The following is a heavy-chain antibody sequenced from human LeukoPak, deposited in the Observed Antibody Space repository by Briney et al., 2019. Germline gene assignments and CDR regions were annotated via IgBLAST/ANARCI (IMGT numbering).Heavy chain of an antibody. Sequence: GGSLRLSCAASGFTFSSYGMHWVRQAPGKGLEWVAVIWYDGSNKYYADSVKGRFTISRDNSKNTLYLQMNSLRAEDTAVYYCARGDYSDAKDPTGFDYWGQGTLVNVSS. D-gene: IGHD4-17*01. CDR2: IWYDGSNK. J-gene: IGHJ4*02. CDR3: ARGDYSDAKDPTGFDY. V-gene: IGHV3-33*01. CDR1: GFTFSSYG.